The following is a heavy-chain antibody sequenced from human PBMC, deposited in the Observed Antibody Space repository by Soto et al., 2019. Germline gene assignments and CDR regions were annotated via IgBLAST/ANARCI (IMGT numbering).Heavy chain of an antibody. Sequence: QVQLQQWGAGPLRPLETLSLTCGVSGGSFSGYYWAWIRQSPGKGLEWIGESNDRRSINYNPSLKSRDSISVDTSKNHYSLNLRSVTAADTAVYYCARESHDILTGPPWVWYFDLWGRGTLVTVSS. D-gene: IGHD3-9*01. J-gene: IGHJ2*01. CDR2: SNDRRSI. CDR1: GGSFSGYY. CDR3: ARESHDILTGPPWVWYFDL. V-gene: IGHV4-34*01.